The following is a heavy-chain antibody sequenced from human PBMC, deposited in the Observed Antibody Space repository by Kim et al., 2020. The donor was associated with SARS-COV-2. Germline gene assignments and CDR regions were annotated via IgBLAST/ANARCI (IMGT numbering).Heavy chain of an antibody. D-gene: IGHD4-17*01. CDR1: GFTFSNAW. CDR2: IKSKTDGGTT. Sequence: GGSLRLSCAASGFTFSNAWMSWVRQAPGKGLEWVGRIKSKTDGGTTDYAAPVKGRFTISRDDSKNTLYLQMNSLKTEDTAVYYCTTDTGVRTTVVTDVDYWGQGTLVTVSS. V-gene: IGHV3-15*01. CDR3: TTDTGVRTTVVTDVDY. J-gene: IGHJ4*02.